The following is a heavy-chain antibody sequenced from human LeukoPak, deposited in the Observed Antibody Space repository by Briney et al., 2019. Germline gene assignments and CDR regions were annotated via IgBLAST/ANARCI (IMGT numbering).Heavy chain of an antibody. CDR1: GFIFSSYA. Sequence: GGSLRLPCAASGFIFSSYAMSWVRQAPGKGLEWVSVISGGGGISYYADSVKGRFTISRDNSKNTLYLQMNSLRAEDTAVYYCAKDHDRYCSGGSCYSDYWGQGTLVTVSS. J-gene: IGHJ4*02. D-gene: IGHD2-15*01. CDR2: ISGGGGIS. V-gene: IGHV3-23*01. CDR3: AKDHDRYCSGGSCYSDY.